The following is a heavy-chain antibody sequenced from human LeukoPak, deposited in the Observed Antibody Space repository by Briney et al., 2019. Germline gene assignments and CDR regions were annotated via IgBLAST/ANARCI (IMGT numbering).Heavy chain of an antibody. CDR2: INHNGST. Sequence: PSETLTLTCAVYGGSFSSYYWSWIRQPPGKGLEWIGEINHNGSTNYNPSLKSRVTISVDTSKNQFSLNLSSVTAADTAVYYCARVITTSGWLHGMAVWGQGTTVTVSS. D-gene: IGHD6-19*01. V-gene: IGHV4-34*01. CDR1: GGSFSSYY. CDR3: ARVITTSGWLHGMAV. J-gene: IGHJ6*02.